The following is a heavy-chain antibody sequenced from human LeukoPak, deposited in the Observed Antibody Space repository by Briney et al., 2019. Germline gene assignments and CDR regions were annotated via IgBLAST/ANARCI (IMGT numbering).Heavy chain of an antibody. CDR3: AREAAAGRFDY. Sequence: GGSLRLSCAASGFTFSSSAMSWVRQAPGKGLEWVSSISGSGGSPYYADSVKGRFTISRDNSKNTLYLQMNSLRAEDTAVYYCAREAAAGRFDYWGQGTLVTVSS. CDR1: GFTFSSSA. CDR2: ISGSGGSP. V-gene: IGHV3-23*01. J-gene: IGHJ4*02. D-gene: IGHD6-13*01.